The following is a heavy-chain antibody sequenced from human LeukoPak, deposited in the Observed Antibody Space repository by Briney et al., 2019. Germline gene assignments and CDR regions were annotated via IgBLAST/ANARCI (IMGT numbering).Heavy chain of an antibody. Sequence: ASVTVSCKASGYDFTTYGISWVRQAPGQGLEWMGWIRAYNGNTNYAQKVQGRVTMTTDTSTSTAYMELRSLRSDDTAVYYCARDGTGTAMATLVFDYWGQGTLVTVSS. CDR3: ARDGTGTAMATLVFDY. V-gene: IGHV1-18*01. D-gene: IGHD5-18*01. CDR2: IRAYNGNT. CDR1: GYDFTTYG. J-gene: IGHJ4*02.